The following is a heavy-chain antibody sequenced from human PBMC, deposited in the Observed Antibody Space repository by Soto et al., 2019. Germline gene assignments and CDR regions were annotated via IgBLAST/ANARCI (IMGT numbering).Heavy chain of an antibody. CDR1: GGSVSSGSYY. D-gene: IGHD3-10*01. CDR2: IYYSGST. Sequence: PSETLSLTCTVSGGSVSSGSYYWSWIRQPPGKGLEWIGYIYYSGSTNYNPSLKSRVTISVDTSKNQFSLKLSSVTAADTAVYYCARDPYYYGSGSYRGYWGQGTLVTVSS. CDR3: ARDPYYYGSGSYRGY. J-gene: IGHJ4*02. V-gene: IGHV4-61*01.